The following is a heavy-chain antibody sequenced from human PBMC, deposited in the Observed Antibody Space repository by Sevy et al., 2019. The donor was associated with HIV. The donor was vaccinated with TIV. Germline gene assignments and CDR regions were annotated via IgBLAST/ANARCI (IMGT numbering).Heavy chain of an antibody. Sequence: ASVKVSCKASGYTFTGYYMHWVRQAPGQGLEWMGWINPNSGGTNYAQKFQGRVTMTRDTSISTAYMELSRLRSDDTAVYYCARGAHSVDTYFDYWGQGTLDTVSS. J-gene: IGHJ4*02. CDR3: ARGAHSVDTYFDY. V-gene: IGHV1-2*02. D-gene: IGHD2-15*01. CDR2: INPNSGGT. CDR1: GYTFTGYY.